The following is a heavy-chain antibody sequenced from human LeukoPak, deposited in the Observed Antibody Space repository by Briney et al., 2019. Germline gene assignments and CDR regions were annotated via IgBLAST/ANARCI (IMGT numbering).Heavy chain of an antibody. CDR2: INHSGST. CDR3: SVAAAGMGNWFDP. Sequence: SETLSLTCAVYGGSFSGYYWSWIRQPPGKGLEWIGEINHSGSTNYNPSLKSRVTISVDTSKNQFSLKLSSVTAADTAVYYCSVAAAGMGNWFDPWGQGTLVTVSS. V-gene: IGHV4-34*01. CDR1: GGSFSGYY. D-gene: IGHD6-13*01. J-gene: IGHJ5*02.